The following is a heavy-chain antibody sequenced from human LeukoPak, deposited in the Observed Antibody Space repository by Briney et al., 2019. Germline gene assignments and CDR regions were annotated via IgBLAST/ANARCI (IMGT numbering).Heavy chain of an antibody. J-gene: IGHJ4*02. CDR3: ARAPTSHYDDYGHNAFDY. CDR1: GGTFSSNA. D-gene: IGHD4-17*01. V-gene: IGHV1-69*13. Sequence: SVKVSCKASGGTFSSNAISWVRQAPGQGLEWMGGIIPIFGAANYAQKFRDRVTITADESTSTVYMALSSLRSEDTAMYYCARAPTSHYDDYGHNAFDYWGQGTLVTVSS. CDR2: IIPIFGAA.